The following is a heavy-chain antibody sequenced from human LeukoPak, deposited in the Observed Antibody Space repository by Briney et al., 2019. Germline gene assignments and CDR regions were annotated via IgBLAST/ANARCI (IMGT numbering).Heavy chain of an antibody. CDR1: GGTFSSYA. V-gene: IGHV1-69*05. D-gene: IGHD5-12*01. J-gene: IGHJ4*02. CDR3: AREGGSTQTGAFDY. Sequence: SVKVSCKASGGTFSSYAISWVRQAPGQGLEWMGGIIPIFGTANYAQKFQGRVTITTDESTSTAYMELSSLRSEDTAVYYCAREGGSTQTGAFDYWGQGTLVTVSS. CDR2: IIPIFGTA.